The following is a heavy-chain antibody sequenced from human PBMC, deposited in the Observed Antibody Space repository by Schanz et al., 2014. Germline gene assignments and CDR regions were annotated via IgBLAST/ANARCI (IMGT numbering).Heavy chain of an antibody. CDR1: GFNFSDYA. Sequence: EVQLLESGGGLIQPGGSLRLSCAASGFNFSDYAMCWVRQAPGKGLEWVSAISGGGGTTYYTDSVKGRFTISRDNSKSTLYLQMNSLRAEDTAVYYCARKMKLGVYGGKGHDSLDIWGQGTMVTVSS. D-gene: IGHD4-17*01. J-gene: IGHJ3*02. CDR3: ARKMKLGVYGGKGHDSLDI. V-gene: IGHV3-23*01. CDR2: ISGGGGTT.